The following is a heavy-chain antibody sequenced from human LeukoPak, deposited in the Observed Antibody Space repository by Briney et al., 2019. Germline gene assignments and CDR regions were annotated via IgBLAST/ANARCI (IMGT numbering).Heavy chain of an antibody. CDR2: IYYSGNT. D-gene: IGHD3/OR15-3a*01. CDR1: GVSISSSNSY. V-gene: IGHV4-39*01. CDR3: ARQTGSGLFILP. J-gene: IGHJ4*02. Sequence: PSETLSLTCTASGVSISSSNSYWRWIRQPPGKGLEWIGSIYYSGNTYYNASLKSQFSISIDTSKNQFSLRLTSVTAADTAVYYCARQTGSGLFILPGGQGTLVTVSS.